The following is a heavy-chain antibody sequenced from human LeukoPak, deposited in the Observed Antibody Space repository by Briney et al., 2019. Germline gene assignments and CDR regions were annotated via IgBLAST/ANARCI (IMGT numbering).Heavy chain of an antibody. Sequence: GRSLRLSCAASGFTFDDYAMHWVRQAPGKGLEWVSGISWNSGSIGYADSVKGRFTISRDNAKNSLYLQMNSLRAEDTALYYCAKDIHYDTLTGSCYDYWGQGTLVTVSS. CDR1: GFTFDDYA. V-gene: IGHV3-9*01. CDR3: AKDIHYDTLTGSCYDY. D-gene: IGHD3-9*01. J-gene: IGHJ4*02. CDR2: ISWNSGSI.